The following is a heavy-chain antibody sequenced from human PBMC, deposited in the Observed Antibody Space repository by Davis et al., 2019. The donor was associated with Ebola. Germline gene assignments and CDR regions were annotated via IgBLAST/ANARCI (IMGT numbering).Heavy chain of an antibody. Sequence: SETLSLTCTVSGGSISSSSYYWGWIRQPPGKGLEWIGYIYYSGSTNYNPSLKSRVTISVDTSKNQFSLKLSSVTAADTAVYYCARASYYYGSGRSAFDYWGQGTLVTVSS. J-gene: IGHJ4*02. CDR1: GGSISSSSYY. CDR3: ARASYYYGSGRSAFDY. V-gene: IGHV4-61*05. CDR2: IYYSGST. D-gene: IGHD3-10*01.